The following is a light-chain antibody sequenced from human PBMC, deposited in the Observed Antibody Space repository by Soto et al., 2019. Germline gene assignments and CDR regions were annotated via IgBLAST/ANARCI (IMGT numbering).Light chain of an antibody. CDR3: SAFRSTISWV. J-gene: IGLJ3*02. V-gene: IGLV2-14*01. CDR2: EVN. Sequence: QSALTQPDSVSGSPGQSITLSCSGTSSDVGGNDYVSWYQQHPGKAPKLMIYEVNNRPSGVSNRFSGPKSGNTASLTISGLHAEDEADYYCSAFRSTISWVFGGGTKLTVL. CDR1: SSDVGGNDY.